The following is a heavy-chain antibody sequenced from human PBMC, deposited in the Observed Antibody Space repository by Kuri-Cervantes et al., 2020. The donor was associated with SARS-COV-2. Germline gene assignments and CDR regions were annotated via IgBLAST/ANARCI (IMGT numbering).Heavy chain of an antibody. CDR1: GGSISSGDYY. J-gene: IGHJ4*02. D-gene: IGHD3-22*01. CDR2: IYYSGST. Sequence: LRLSCTVSGGSISSGDYYWSWIRQPPGKGLEWIGYIYYSGSTYYNPSLKSRVTMSVDTSKNQFSLKLSSVTAADTAVYYCARRSGYYPYYFDYWGQGTLVTVSS. CDR3: ARRSGYYPYYFDY. V-gene: IGHV4-30-4*08.